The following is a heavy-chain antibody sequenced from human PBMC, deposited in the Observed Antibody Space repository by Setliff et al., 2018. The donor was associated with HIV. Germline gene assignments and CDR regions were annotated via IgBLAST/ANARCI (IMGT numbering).Heavy chain of an antibody. J-gene: IGHJ4*02. Sequence: ASVKVSCKVSGGSFSSFAMSWVRQAPGHGLEWMGGIIPLSGTTNYAQKLEGRVTLSADESTSTAYMQLNSLTSEDTAVYYCARGRWLQSFDYWGQGTLVTVSS. CDR1: GGSFSSFA. CDR2: IIPLSGTT. D-gene: IGHD5-12*01. V-gene: IGHV1-69*13. CDR3: ARGRWLQSFDY.